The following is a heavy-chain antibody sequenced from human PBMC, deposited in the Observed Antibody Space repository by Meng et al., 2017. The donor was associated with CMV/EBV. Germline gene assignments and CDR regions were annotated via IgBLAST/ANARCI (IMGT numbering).Heavy chain of an antibody. CDR2: INHSGST. CDR1: VGSFSGYY. CDR3: ARGPRWYSSSSPNWFDP. D-gene: IGHD6-6*01. V-gene: IGHV4-34*01. J-gene: IGHJ5*02. Sequence: QGQLQQLAAGLLNPSQTRSLSLSVYVGSFSGYYSSWIRQPPGKGLEWIGKINHSGSTNYNPSLKSRVTISVDTSKNQFSLKLSSVTAADTAVYYCARGPRWYSSSSPNWFDPWGQGTLVTVSS.